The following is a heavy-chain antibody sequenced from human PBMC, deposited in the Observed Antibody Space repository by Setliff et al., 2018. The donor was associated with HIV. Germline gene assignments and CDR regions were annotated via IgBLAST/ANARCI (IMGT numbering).Heavy chain of an antibody. D-gene: IGHD3-22*01. CDR2: ISAYNGNT. Sequence: ASVKVSCKASGYTFTGYGISWVRQAPGQGLEWMGWISAYNGNTNYAQKLQGRVTMTTDTSTSTAYMELRSLRSDDTAVYYCARDGEYYYDSSGPVFDPWGQGTLVTAPQ. V-gene: IGHV1-18*01. J-gene: IGHJ5*02. CDR3: ARDGEYYYDSSGPVFDP. CDR1: GYTFTGYG.